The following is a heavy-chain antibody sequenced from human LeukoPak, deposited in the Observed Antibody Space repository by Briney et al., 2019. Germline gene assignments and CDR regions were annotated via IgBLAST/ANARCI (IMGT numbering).Heavy chain of an antibody. J-gene: IGHJ5*02. Sequence: ASVKVSCKASGYSFTSYSIHWVRQAPGQRLEWMGWINAGNGNTKYSQKFQGRVTITRDTSASTAYMEVSSLRSEDAAVYYCARDPPDCRSSSCRWGGWIDPWGQGTLVTVSS. CDR2: INAGNGNT. V-gene: IGHV1-3*01. CDR1: GYSFTSYS. CDR3: ARDPPDCRSSSCRWGGWIDP. D-gene: IGHD2-2*01.